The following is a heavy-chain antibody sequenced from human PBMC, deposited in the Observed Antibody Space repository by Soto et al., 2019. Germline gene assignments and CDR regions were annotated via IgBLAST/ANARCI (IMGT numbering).Heavy chain of an antibody. Sequence: EVQLLESGGGLVQPGGSLRLSCAASGFTFSSYAMSWVRQAPGKGLEWVSAISGSGGSTYYADSVKGRFTISRDNSKNPLYLQMNRLRAEDTAVYYCAKVGEQLVFFDYWGQGTLVTVSS. CDR3: AKVGEQLVFFDY. D-gene: IGHD6-6*01. CDR1: GFTFSSYA. V-gene: IGHV3-23*01. CDR2: ISGSGGST. J-gene: IGHJ4*02.